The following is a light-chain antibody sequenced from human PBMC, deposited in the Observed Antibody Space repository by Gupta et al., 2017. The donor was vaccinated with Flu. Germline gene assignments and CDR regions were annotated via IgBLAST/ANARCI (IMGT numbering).Light chain of an antibody. V-gene: IGKV3-20*01. Sequence: EIVLTQSPGTLSSSPGERATLSCRASQRVITNYLAWYQQKPGQAPRLIIYGASNRATGIPDRFSGRGSGTDFTLTISRLEPEDVAVYYCQQSGGSPLTFGGGTKVEIK. J-gene: IGKJ4*01. CDR1: QRVITNY. CDR2: GAS. CDR3: QQSGGSPLT.